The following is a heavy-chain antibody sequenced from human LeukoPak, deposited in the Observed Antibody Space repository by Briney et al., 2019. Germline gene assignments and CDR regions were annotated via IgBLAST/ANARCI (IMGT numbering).Heavy chain of an antibody. Sequence: GGSLRLSCAASGFTFDDYAMHWVRQAPGKGLEWVSGISWNSGSIGYADSVKGRFTISRDNAKNSLYLQMNSLRAEDTALYYCAKDTGSSWFYDAFDIWGQGTMATVSS. V-gene: IGHV3-9*01. J-gene: IGHJ3*02. D-gene: IGHD6-13*01. CDR2: ISWNSGSI. CDR1: GFTFDDYA. CDR3: AKDTGSSWFYDAFDI.